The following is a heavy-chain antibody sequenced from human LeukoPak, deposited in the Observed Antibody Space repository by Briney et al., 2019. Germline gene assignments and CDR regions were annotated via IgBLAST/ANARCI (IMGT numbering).Heavy chain of an antibody. V-gene: IGHV4-34*01. CDR3: ARGGIISETGYFDF. D-gene: IGHD1-26*01. CDR2: IDHRGDT. CDR1: GASFSRYY. J-gene: IGHJ4*03. Sequence: PSETLSLTCAVYGASFSRYYWSWIRQSPGKGPEWIAEIDHRGDTHYNPSVQSRVTISVDTSKNQLSLKVRSLSAADTAVYYCARGGIISETGYFDFWGQGTPVTVSS.